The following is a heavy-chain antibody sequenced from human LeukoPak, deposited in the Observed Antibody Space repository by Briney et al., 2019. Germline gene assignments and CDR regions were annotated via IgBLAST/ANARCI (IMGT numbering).Heavy chain of an antibody. CDR1: GGXFSGYY. CDR3: ARAIVGATVDY. D-gene: IGHD1-26*01. V-gene: IGHV4-34*01. Sequence: PSETLSLTCVVYGGXFSGYYWSWIRQPPGKGLEWIGEINHSGSTNYNPSLKSRVTISADTSKNQFSLKLSSVTAADTAVYYCARAIVGATVDYWGQGTLVTVSS. CDR2: INHSGST. J-gene: IGHJ4*02.